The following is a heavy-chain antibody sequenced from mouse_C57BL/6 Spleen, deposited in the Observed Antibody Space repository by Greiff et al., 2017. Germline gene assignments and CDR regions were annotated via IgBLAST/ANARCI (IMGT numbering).Heavy chain of an antibody. D-gene: IGHD1-3*01. V-gene: IGHV2-9-1*01. CDR1: GFSLPSYA. CDR3: ASTMAKGDYDAMDY. J-gene: IGHJ4*01. CDR2: LWTGGGT. Sequence: VQLQQSGPGLVAPSQSLSITCTVSGFSLPSYAIRWVRQPPGTGLAWLGVLWTGGGTNYNSALKSRLSISKDNSKSQVFLKMHGLQTEDTARYYCASTMAKGDYDAMDYGGQGTSVTVSS.